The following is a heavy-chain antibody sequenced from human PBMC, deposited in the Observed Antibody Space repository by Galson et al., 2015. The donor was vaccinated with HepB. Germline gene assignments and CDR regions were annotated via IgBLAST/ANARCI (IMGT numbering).Heavy chain of an antibody. CDR1: GFTFSTYS. D-gene: IGHD4-23*01. Sequence: SLRLSCAASGFTFSTYSMNWVRQAPGKGLEWVSSITSSSSYIYYADSVRGRFTISRDNAKNSLYLQMNSLRAEDTAVYYCARDNLPTTAVTDAFDIWGQGTMVTVSS. CDR3: ARDNLPTTAVTDAFDI. J-gene: IGHJ3*02. V-gene: IGHV3-21*01. CDR2: ITSSSSYI.